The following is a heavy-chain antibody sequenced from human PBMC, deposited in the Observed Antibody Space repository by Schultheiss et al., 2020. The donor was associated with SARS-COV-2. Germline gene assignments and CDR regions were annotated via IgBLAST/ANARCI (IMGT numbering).Heavy chain of an antibody. Sequence: GESLKISCAASGFTFSSYEMNWVRQAPGKGLEWVSYISSSGSTIYYADSVKGRFTISRDNAKNSLYLQMNSLRAEDTAVYYCARAPTTVTTRWFDPWGQGTLVTVSS. CDR1: GFTFSSYE. D-gene: IGHD4-17*01. CDR3: ARAPTTVTTRWFDP. J-gene: IGHJ5*02. V-gene: IGHV3-48*03. CDR2: ISSSGSTI.